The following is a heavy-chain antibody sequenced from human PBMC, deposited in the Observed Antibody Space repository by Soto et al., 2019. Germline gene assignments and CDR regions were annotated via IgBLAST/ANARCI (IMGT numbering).Heavy chain of an antibody. D-gene: IGHD3-10*01. V-gene: IGHV4-39*01. CDR1: GGSISSSSYY. CDR2: IYYSGST. CDR3: ARVGPGKLWFGKH. J-gene: IGHJ4*02. Sequence: SETLSLTCTVSGGSISSSSYYWGWIRQPPGKGLEWIGSIYYSGSTYYNPSLKSRVTISVDTSKNQFSLKLSSVTAADTAVYYCARVGPGKLWFGKHWGQGTLVTVSS.